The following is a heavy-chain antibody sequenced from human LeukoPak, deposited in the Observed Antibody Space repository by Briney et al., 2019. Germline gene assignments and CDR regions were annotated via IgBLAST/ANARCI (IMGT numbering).Heavy chain of an antibody. D-gene: IGHD6-19*01. J-gene: IGHJ4*02. Sequence: PSETLSLTCTVSGGSISSYYWGWIRQPPGKGLEWIGSIYHSGSTYYNPSLKSRVTISVDTSKNQFSLKLSSVTAADTAVYYCARVIEEYSSGWPTPLPFDYWGQGTLVTVSS. CDR3: ARVIEEYSSGWPTPLPFDY. V-gene: IGHV4-38-2*02. CDR1: GGSISSYY. CDR2: IYHSGST.